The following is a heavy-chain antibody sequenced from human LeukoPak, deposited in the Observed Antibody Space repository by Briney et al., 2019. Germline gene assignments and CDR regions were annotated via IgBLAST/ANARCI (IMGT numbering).Heavy chain of an antibody. J-gene: IGHJ4*02. V-gene: IGHV1-69*13. D-gene: IGHD3-22*01. CDR2: IIPIFGTA. Sequence: ASVKVSCKASGGTFSSCAISWVRQAPGQGLEWMGGIIPIFGTANYAQKFQGRVTITADESTSTAYMELSNLRSEDTAVYYCARDHYYYDSSGYSPYFDYWGQGTLVTVSS. CDR3: ARDHYYYDSSGYSPYFDY. CDR1: GGTFSSCA.